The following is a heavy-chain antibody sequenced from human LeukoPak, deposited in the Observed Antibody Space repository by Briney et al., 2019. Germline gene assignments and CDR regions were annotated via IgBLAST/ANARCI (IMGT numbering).Heavy chain of an antibody. J-gene: IGHJ4*02. Sequence: SETLSLTCTVSGGSISSSSYYWGWIRQPPGKGLEWIGSIYYSGSTYYNPSPKSRVTISVDTSKNQFSLKLSSVTAADTAVYYCARMIVVDDTYYFDYWGQGTLVTVSS. CDR3: ARMIVVDDTYYFDY. V-gene: IGHV4-39*01. CDR1: GGSISSSSYY. CDR2: IYYSGST. D-gene: IGHD3-22*01.